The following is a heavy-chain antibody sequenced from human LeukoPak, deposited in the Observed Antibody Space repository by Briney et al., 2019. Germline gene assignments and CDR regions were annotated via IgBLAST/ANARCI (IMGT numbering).Heavy chain of an antibody. D-gene: IGHD6-13*01. V-gene: IGHV1-2*02. J-gene: IGHJ5*02. CDR3: ARGTSIAAAMLWFDP. CDR2: INPNSGGT. CDR1: GYTFTGYY. Sequence: ASVKVSCKASGYTFTGYYMHWVRQAPGQGLEWRGWINPNSGGTNYAQKFQGRVTMTRDTSISTAYMELSRLRSDDTAVYYCARGTSIAAAMLWFDPWGQGTLVTVSS.